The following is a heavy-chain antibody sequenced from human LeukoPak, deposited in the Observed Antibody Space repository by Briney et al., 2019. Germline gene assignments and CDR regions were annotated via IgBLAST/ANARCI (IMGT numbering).Heavy chain of an antibody. CDR3: AAYFYDSSGYYAFLEY. D-gene: IGHD3-22*01. Sequence: ASVKVSCEVSGYRITEVSIHWVRQAPGKGHEWMGGFDTDDGETKYAQKFQGRVSMSEDTSTDTAYIELSSLGSEDTAVYYCAAYFYDSSGYYAFLEYWGQGTLVTVST. V-gene: IGHV1-24*01. J-gene: IGHJ4*02. CDR2: FDTDDGET. CDR1: GYRITEVS.